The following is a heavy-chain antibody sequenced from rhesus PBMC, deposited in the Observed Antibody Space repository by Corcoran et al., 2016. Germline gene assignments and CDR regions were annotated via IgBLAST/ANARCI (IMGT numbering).Heavy chain of an antibody. CDR2: IDWEDDK. CDR3: ARRNFYGSGYDY. D-gene: IGHD3-28*01. Sequence: QVTLKESGPALVKPTQTPTLTCTFSGFSLSTSGMRVSWIRQPPGKALEWLARIDWEDDKYYSTSLRSRLTISKDTSKNQVVLTMTNVDPVDTATYYCARRNFYGSGYDYRGQGVLVTVSS. CDR1: GFSLSTSGMR. J-gene: IGHJ4*01. V-gene: IGHV2S2*01.